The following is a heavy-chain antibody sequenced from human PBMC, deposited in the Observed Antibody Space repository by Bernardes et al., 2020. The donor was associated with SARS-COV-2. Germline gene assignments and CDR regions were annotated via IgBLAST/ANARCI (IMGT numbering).Heavy chain of an antibody. V-gene: IGHV3-48*01. CDR2: ISRSSSVI. Sequence: GGSLRLSCAASGFIFTDYSMNWVRQAPGKGLEWVSYISRSSSVIYYADSVKGRFTISRDNAKSSLYLQMNSLRAEDTAVYYCARDKSCGVWGQGTTVTVSS. CDR1: GFIFTDYS. CDR3: ARDKSCGV. J-gene: IGHJ6*02.